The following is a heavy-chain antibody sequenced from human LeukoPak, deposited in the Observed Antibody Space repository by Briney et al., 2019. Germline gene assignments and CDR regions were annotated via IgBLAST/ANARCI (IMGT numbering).Heavy chain of an antibody. CDR2: IYYSGST. D-gene: IGHD3-10*01. J-gene: IGHJ4*02. CDR3: ARAVGEFGEFPDSYYFDY. Sequence: SETLSLTCTVSGGSISSSSYYWGWIRQPPGKGLEWIGYIYYSGSTNYNPSLKSRVTISVDTSKNQFSLRLSSVTAADTAVYYCARAVGEFGEFPDSYYFDYWGQGTLVTVSS. V-gene: IGHV4-61*05. CDR1: GGSISSSSYY.